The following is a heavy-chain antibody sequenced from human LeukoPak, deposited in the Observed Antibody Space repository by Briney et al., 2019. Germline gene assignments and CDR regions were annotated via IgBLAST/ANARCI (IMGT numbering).Heavy chain of an antibody. CDR2: IWYDGSNK. D-gene: IGHD2/OR15-2a*01. V-gene: IGHV3-33*01. Sequence: GGSLRLSCAASGFTFSSYGMHWVRQAPGKGQEWVAVIWYDGSNKYYADSVKDRFTISRDNSKNTLYLQMNSLRAEDTAVYYCARDRISLDYWGQGTLVTVSS. CDR1: GFTFSSYG. CDR3: ARDRISLDY. J-gene: IGHJ4*02.